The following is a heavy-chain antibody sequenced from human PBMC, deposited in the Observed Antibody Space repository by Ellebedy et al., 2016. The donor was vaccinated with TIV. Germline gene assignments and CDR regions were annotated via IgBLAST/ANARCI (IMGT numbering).Heavy chain of an antibody. Sequence: MPSETLSLTCTVSGDSIGSYYWSWIRQPQGRGLEWIGYIYYSGSTNYKPSLKSRVTISVDTSKNQFSLKLSSVTAADTAVYYCARQIAVAVSDWFDPWGQGTLVTVSS. V-gene: IGHV4-59*08. CDR1: GDSIGSYY. D-gene: IGHD6-19*01. CDR2: IYYSGST. J-gene: IGHJ5*02. CDR3: ARQIAVAVSDWFDP.